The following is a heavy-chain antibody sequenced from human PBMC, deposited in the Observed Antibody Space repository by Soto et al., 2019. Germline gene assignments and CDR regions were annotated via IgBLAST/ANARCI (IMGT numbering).Heavy chain of an antibody. CDR2: ISYDGSDK. J-gene: IGHJ4*02. Sequence: QVQLVESGGGVVQPGRSLRLSCAASGFTFSSYGMHWVRQGPGKGLEWVAMISYDGSDKYYVDSVKGRFTISRDNSKNTLFLQMNALTGEDTALYYCAKDNPAVDYWGQGALVTVSS. CDR3: AKDNPAVDY. CDR1: GFTFSSYG. V-gene: IGHV3-30*18.